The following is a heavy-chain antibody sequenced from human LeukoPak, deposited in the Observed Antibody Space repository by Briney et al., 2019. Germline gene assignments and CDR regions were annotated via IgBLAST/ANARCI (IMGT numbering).Heavy chain of an antibody. J-gene: IGHJ4*01. D-gene: IGHD2-15*01. Sequence: PSETLSLTCAVYGGSFSGYYWSWIRQPPGKGLEWIGEINHSGSTNYNPSLKSRVTISVDTSKNQFSLKLSSVTAADTAAYYCARGRGFEYCSGGSCYYFDYWGQGTLVTVSS. CDR1: GGSFSGYY. CDR2: INHSGST. CDR3: ARGRGFEYCSGGSCYYFDY. V-gene: IGHV4-34*01.